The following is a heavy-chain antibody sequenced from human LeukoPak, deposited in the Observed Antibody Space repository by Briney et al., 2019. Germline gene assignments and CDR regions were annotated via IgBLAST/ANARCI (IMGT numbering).Heavy chain of an antibody. Sequence: PGGSLRLACAASGFTFSSYSMNWVRQAPGKGLEWVSYISSSSSTIYYADSVKGRFTISRDNAKNSLYLQMNSLRAEDTAVYYCARVEDSSSSELDYWGQGTLVTVSS. J-gene: IGHJ4*02. D-gene: IGHD6-6*01. V-gene: IGHV3-48*01. CDR3: ARVEDSSSSELDY. CDR2: ISSSSSTI. CDR1: GFTFSSYS.